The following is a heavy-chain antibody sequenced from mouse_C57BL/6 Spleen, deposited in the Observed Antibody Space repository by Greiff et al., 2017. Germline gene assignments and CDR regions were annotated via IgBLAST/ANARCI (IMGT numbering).Heavy chain of an antibody. D-gene: IGHD2-4*01. V-gene: IGHV1-19*01. CDR3: ANDYGSAY. J-gene: IGHJ3*01. CDR2: INPYNGGT. Sequence: VHVKQSGPVLVKPGASVKMSCKASGYTFTDYYMNWVKQSHGKSLEWIGVINPYNGGTSYNQKFKGKATLTVDKSSSTAYMELNSLTSEDSAVYYCANDYGSAYWGQGTLVTVSA. CDR1: GYTFTDYY.